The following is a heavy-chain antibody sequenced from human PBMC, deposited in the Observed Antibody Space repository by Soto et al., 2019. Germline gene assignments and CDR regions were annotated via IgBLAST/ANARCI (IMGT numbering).Heavy chain of an antibody. D-gene: IGHD4-17*01. CDR2: ISYHGSDK. CDR1: GFTFSNYG. Sequence: QVQLVESGGGLVQPGRSLRLSCAASGFTFSNYGMHWVRQAPGKWLEWVAVISYHGSDKYCADYVKGRFTISRDNSKNTLYLQMASMRAEDTAVYYGAKDHLTTTVTTVGYWGQGTLVTVSS. CDR3: AKDHLTTTVTTVGY. J-gene: IGHJ4*02. V-gene: IGHV3-30*18.